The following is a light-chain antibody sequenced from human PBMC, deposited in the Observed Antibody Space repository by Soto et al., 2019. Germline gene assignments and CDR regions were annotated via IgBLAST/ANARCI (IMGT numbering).Light chain of an antibody. CDR2: DAF. V-gene: IGKV3-15*01. J-gene: IGKJ2*01. Sequence: EVLMTQAPASLSASPGERVSLSCRATQNIRSSLAWYQQRPGQAPRLLIYDAFTRATGIPPRFSGGGSGTEFTVTISSLQSEDFAICYCQQYDIWPPYTFGQGTKVDIK. CDR3: QQYDIWPPYT. CDR1: QNIRSS.